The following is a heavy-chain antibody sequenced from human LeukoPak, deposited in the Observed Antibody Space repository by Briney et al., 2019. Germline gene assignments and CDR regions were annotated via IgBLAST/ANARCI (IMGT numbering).Heavy chain of an antibody. CDR2: ISGSGDRV. CDR1: GFTFSSNA. CDR3: AKDPVRYYDSRGFGFSDS. J-gene: IGHJ4*02. V-gene: IGHV3-23*01. D-gene: IGHD3-22*01. Sequence: GGSLRLSCAASGFTFSSNAMSWVRQAPGKGLEWVSDISGSGDRVYHADSVKGRFTISRDNSNNTLLLLMNSLRAEDTAVYYCAKDPVRYYDSRGFGFSDSWGQGTLVTVSS.